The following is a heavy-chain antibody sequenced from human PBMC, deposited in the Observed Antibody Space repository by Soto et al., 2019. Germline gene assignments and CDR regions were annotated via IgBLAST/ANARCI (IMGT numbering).Heavy chain of an antibody. CDR3: LGYCSGGSCYSRGY. V-gene: IGHV1-3*01. D-gene: IGHD2-15*01. CDR2: INAGNGNT. Sequence: QVQLVQSGAEVKKPGASVKVSCKASGYSFTSHAMHWVRQAPGQRLEWMGWINAGNGNTKYSQKFQGRVTITRDTYASTAYMELSSLRSEDTAVYYCLGYCSGGSCYSRGYWGQGTLVTVSS. J-gene: IGHJ4*02. CDR1: GYSFTSHA.